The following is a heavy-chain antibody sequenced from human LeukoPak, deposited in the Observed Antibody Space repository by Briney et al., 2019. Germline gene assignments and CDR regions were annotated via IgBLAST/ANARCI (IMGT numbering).Heavy chain of an antibody. D-gene: IGHD2-15*01. Sequence: GGSLRLSCAASGFTFSSYAMSWVRQAPGKGLEWVSSISGSGGSTYYADSVKGRFTISRDNSKNTLYLQMNSLRAEDTAVYYCAKDPEYGSSYFDHWGQGTLVTVSS. CDR2: ISGSGGST. CDR3: AKDPEYGSSYFDH. J-gene: IGHJ4*02. CDR1: GFTFSSYA. V-gene: IGHV3-23*01.